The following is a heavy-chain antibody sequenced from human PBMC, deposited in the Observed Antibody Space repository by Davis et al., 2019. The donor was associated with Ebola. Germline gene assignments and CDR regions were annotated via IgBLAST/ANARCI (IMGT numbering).Heavy chain of an antibody. CDR3: TDYYYYGMDV. CDR1: GFTFSSYA. V-gene: IGHV3-23*01. CDR2: ISSSGGTT. Sequence: GGSLRLSCAASGFTFSSYAMNWVRQAPGKGLEWVSTISSSGGTTYYLGSVKGRFTISRDDSKNTLYLQMNSLRAEDTAVYYCTDYYYYGMDVWGQGTTVTVSS. J-gene: IGHJ6*02.